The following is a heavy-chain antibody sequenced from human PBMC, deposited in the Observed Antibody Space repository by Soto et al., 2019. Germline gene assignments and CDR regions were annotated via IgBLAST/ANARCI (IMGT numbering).Heavy chain of an antibody. CDR2: ISGPGGSI. Sequence: EVQLVESGGDLVQPGGSLRLSCAASGFSFSNDAMSWVRHAPGKGLEWVSAISGPGGSIYYADSVKGRFTIYRDNSKNTLYLQMNSLRAEDTAVYYCAKKGGRTQLWLMDTCYFDLWCRGTLVTVSS. CDR3: AKKGGRTQLWLMDTCYFDL. J-gene: IGHJ2*01. V-gene: IGHV3-23*04. CDR1: GFSFSNDA. D-gene: IGHD3-10*01.